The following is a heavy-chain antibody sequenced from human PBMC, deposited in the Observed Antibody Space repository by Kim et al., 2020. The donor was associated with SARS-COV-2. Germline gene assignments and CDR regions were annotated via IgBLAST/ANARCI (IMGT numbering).Heavy chain of an antibody. CDR2: IIPIFGTA. CDR3: ARDLYESTVSGSGGYYYYGMDV. CDR1: GGTFSSYA. J-gene: IGHJ6*02. Sequence: SVKVSCKASGGTFSSYAISWVRQAPGQGLEWMGGIIPIFGTANYAQKFQGRVTITADESTSTAYMELSSLRSEDTAVYYCARDLYESTVSGSGGYYYYGMDVWGQGTTVTVSS. V-gene: IGHV1-69*13. D-gene: IGHD3-22*01.